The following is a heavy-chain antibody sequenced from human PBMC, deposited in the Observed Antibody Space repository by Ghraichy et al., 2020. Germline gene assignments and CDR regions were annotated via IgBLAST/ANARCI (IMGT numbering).Heavy chain of an antibody. CDR3: ARDRGSLPEYSSEFDY. CDR2: ISYDGSNK. Sequence: GGSLRLSCAASGFTFSSYAMHWVRQAPGKGLEWVAVISYDGSNKYYADSVKGRFTISRDNSKNTLYLQMNSLRAEDTAVYYCARDRGSLPEYSSEFDYWGQGTLVTVSS. CDR1: GFTFSSYA. D-gene: IGHD6-6*01. V-gene: IGHV3-30*04. J-gene: IGHJ4*02.